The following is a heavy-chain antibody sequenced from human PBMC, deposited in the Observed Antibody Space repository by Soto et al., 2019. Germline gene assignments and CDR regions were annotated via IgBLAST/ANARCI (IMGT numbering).Heavy chain of an antibody. J-gene: IGHJ5*02. CDR3: AGQTFTIDAASYGRRNWFDP. CDR2: GCFTGNT. Sequence: AGTLSLTCTASGCSITSSSHCWVWVRQRPGKGRDWVVTGCFTGNTYYTRSTKSGLAMSIDTTKNEYSTRLNYVTAADTAVYYCAGQTFTIDAASYGRRNWFDPWGPGTLVTVSS. CDR1: GCSITSSSHC. D-gene: IGHD3-9*01. V-gene: IGHV4-39*01.